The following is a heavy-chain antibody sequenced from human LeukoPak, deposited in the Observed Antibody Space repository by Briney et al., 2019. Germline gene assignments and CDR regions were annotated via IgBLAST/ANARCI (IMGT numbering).Heavy chain of an antibody. CDR3: AGSSGYSYGYIDY. V-gene: IGHV3-11*04. CDR2: ISSSGSTI. D-gene: IGHD5-18*01. CDR1: EFTFSDYY. J-gene: IGHJ4*02. Sequence: GGSLRLSCAASEFTFSDYYMSWIRQAPGKGLEWVSYISSSGSTIYYADSVKGRFTISRDNAKNSLYLQMNSLRAEDTAVYYCAGSSGYSYGYIDYWGQGTLVTVSS.